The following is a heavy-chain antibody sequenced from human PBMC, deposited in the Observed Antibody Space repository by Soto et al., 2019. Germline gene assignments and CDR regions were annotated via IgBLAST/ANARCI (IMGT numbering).Heavy chain of an antibody. CDR2: IIPIFGTA. CDR3: AGGGLGPKYVPRHYYYYGMDV. Sequence: SGKVSCKASGGTFSSYAISRVRQAPGQGLEWMGGIIPIFGTANYAQKFQGRVTITADESTSTAYMELSSLRSEDTAVYYCAGGGLGPKYVPRHYYYYGMDVWGQGTTVTVSS. CDR1: GGTFSSYA. V-gene: IGHV1-69*13. J-gene: IGHJ6*02. D-gene: IGHD1-26*01.